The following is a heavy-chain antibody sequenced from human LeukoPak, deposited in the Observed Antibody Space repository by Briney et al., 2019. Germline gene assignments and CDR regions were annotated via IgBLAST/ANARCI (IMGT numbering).Heavy chain of an antibody. CDR1: GFTFTSSA. J-gene: IGHJ4*02. V-gene: IGHV1-58*02. CDR3: AADLAVRGDYFDY. D-gene: IGHD6-6*01. CDR2: IVVGSGHT. Sequence: SVKVSCKASGFTFTSSAMQWVRQARGQRLEWIGWIVVGSGHTNYARKFQERVTITRDMSTGTAYMELSSLRSEDTAVYYCAADLAVRGDYFDYWGQGTLVTVSS.